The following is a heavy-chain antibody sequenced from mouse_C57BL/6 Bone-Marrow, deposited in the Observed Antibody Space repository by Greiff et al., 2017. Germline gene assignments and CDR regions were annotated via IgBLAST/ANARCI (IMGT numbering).Heavy chain of an antibody. Sequence: VQLQQSGAELVKPGASVKLSCTASGFNIKDYYMHWVKQRTEQGLEWIGRIDPEDGETKYAPKFQGKATITADPSSNTAYLQLSSLTSEDTAVYYCARLYGNFAYWGQGTLVTVSA. J-gene: IGHJ3*01. CDR3: ARLYGNFAY. CDR2: IDPEDGET. V-gene: IGHV14-2*01. CDR1: GFNIKDYY. D-gene: IGHD2-1*01.